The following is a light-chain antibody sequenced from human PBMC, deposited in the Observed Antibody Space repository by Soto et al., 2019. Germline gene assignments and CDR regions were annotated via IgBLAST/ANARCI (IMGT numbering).Light chain of an antibody. J-gene: IGKJ1*01. Sequence: EIMLTQSPGTLSLSPGERATLSCRASQSVSSSYLAWYQQKPGQAPRLLIYGASSRATGIPDRFSGSGSGTDFTLTISRLEPEDFAVFYCHQCDSSPWTFGQGTKVDI. CDR3: HQCDSSPWT. V-gene: IGKV3-20*01. CDR1: QSVSSSY. CDR2: GAS.